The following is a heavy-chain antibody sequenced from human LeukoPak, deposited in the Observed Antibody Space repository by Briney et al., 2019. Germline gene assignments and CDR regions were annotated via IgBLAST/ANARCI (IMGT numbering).Heavy chain of an antibody. Sequence: SETLSLTCTLSGGSISSGDYFWSWIRQPPGKGLEWVGYIYYSGSAYYTPYLKSRVTISVDTSKNQFSLKLSSVTAADTAVYYCARSSLVGATPPDSWGQGTLVTVSS. V-gene: IGHV4-30-4*01. J-gene: IGHJ5*01. CDR3: ARSSLVGATPPDS. CDR1: GGSISSGDYF. CDR2: IYYSGSA. D-gene: IGHD1-26*01.